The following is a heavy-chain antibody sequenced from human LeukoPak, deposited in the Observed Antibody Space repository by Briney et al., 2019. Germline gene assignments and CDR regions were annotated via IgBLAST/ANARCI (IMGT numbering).Heavy chain of an antibody. J-gene: IGHJ2*01. CDR1: GFTFSSYW. D-gene: IGHD6-13*01. V-gene: IGHV3-7*01. Sequence: AGGSLRLSCAASGFTFSSYWMSWVRQAPGKGLEWVANIKQDGSEKYYVDSVKGRFTISRDNAKNSLYLQINSLRAEDTAVYYCARGPGIAAAGTSWYFDLWGRGTLVTVSS. CDR3: ARGPGIAAAGTSWYFDL. CDR2: IKQDGSEK.